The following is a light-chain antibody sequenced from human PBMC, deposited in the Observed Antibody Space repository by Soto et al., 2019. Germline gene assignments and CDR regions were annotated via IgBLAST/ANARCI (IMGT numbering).Light chain of an antibody. J-gene: IGKJ4*01. Sequence: DIQMPQSPSTLSASVGDRVTISCRASESIRSWLVWYQQRPGKAPEVLIYEASTLENGVPSRFSGSGSGTEFTLTISSLQPDDYATYHCQQYYTYPFTFGGGTKVEIK. CDR3: QQYYTYPFT. V-gene: IGKV1-5*01. CDR2: EAS. CDR1: ESIRSW.